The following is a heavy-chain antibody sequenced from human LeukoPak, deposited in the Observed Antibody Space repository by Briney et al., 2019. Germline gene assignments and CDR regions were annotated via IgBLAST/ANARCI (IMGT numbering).Heavy chain of an antibody. CDR2: ISYDGSNK. CDR3: TKDPTAGWGYGGNRHYFDY. Sequence: GRSLRLSCAASGFTFGSYGMHWVRQAPGKGLEWVAVISYDGSNKYYADSVKGRFTISRDNSKNTLYLQMNSLRAEDTAVYYCTKDPTAGWGYGGNRHYFDYWGQGTLVTVSS. CDR1: GFTFGSYG. J-gene: IGHJ4*02. V-gene: IGHV3-30*18. D-gene: IGHD4-23*01.